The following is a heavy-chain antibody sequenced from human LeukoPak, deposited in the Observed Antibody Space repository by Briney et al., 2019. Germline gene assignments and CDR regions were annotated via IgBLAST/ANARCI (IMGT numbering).Heavy chain of an antibody. CDR3: ARSPRGLRYFDWLLTWYFDL. CDR2: INHSGST. D-gene: IGHD3-9*01. CDR1: GHSISSAYY. V-gene: IGHV4-38-2*02. J-gene: IGHJ2*01. Sequence: SETLSLTCSVSGHSISSAYYWGWIRQPPGKGLEWIGEINHSGSTNYNPSLKSRVTISVDTSKNQFSLKLSSVTAADTAVYYCARSPRGLRYFDWLLTWYFDLWGRGTLVTVSS.